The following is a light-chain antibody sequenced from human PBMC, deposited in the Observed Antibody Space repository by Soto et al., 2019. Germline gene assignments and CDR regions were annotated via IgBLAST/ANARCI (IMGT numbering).Light chain of an antibody. V-gene: IGLV2-14*01. J-gene: IGLJ1*01. CDR3: SSFTTPRTYV. CDR1: SSDVGGCNC. CDR2: EVN. Sequence: QSVLTQPASVSGSPGQSITISCTGTSSDVGGCNCVSWYQQHPGKAPKLMIYEVNNRPSGVSNRFSGSKSGNTASLTISGLQSEDEADYYCSSFTTPRTYVFGTGTKVTVL.